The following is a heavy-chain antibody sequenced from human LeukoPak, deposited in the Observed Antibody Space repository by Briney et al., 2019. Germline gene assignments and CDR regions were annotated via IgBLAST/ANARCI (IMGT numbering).Heavy chain of an antibody. V-gene: IGHV4-30-2*01. D-gene: IGHD3-3*01. J-gene: IGHJ4*02. CDR3: QSRYLEWLLEY. CDR2: IYHSGST. Sequence: SGTLSLTCAVSGGSISSGGYSWSWIRQPPGKGLEWIGYIYHSGSTYYNPSLKSRVTISVDRSKNQFSLKLSSVTAADTAVYYCQSRYLEWLLEYWGQGTLVTVSS. CDR1: GGSISSGGYS.